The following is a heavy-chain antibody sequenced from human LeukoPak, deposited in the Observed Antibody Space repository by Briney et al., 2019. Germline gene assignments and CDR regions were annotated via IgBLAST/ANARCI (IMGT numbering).Heavy chain of an antibody. V-gene: IGHV4-59*01. J-gene: IGHJ5*02. CDR3: ARVLLSNYDFWSGYSNWFDP. CDR2: IYYSGST. Sequence: SETLSLTCAVYGGSFSGYYWSWIRQPPGKGLEWIGYIYYSGSTNYNPSLKSRATISVDTSKNQFSLKLSSVTAADTAVYYCARVLLSNYDFWSGYSNWFDPWGQGTLVTVSS. CDR1: GGSFSGYY. D-gene: IGHD3-3*01.